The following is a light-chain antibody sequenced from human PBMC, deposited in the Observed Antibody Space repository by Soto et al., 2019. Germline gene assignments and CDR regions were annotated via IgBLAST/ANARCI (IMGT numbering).Light chain of an antibody. CDR3: QSYDSSLSALYV. CDR2: GNN. V-gene: IGLV1-40*01. CDR1: SSNIGAGYE. J-gene: IGLJ1*01. Sequence: QSVLTQPPSVSGAPGQRVTISCTGSSSNIGAGYEVHWYQQLPGTAPKLLIYGNNNRPSGVPDRFSGSKSGTSASLAITGLQAEDEADYYCQSYDSSLSALYVFGTGNKLTVL.